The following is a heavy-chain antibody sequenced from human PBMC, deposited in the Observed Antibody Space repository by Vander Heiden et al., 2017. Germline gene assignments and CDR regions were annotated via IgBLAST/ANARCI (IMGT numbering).Heavy chain of an antibody. Sequence: QVQLVQSGAEVKKHGASVKVCCKASGYTFTGYYMNWVRQAPVQGLEWMGWINPNSGGTNYAQKFQGRVTMTRDTSISTAYMELSRLRSDDTAVYYCASPDRDDYEAFDIWGQGTMVTVSS. J-gene: IGHJ3*02. CDR2: INPNSGGT. CDR1: GYTFTGYY. CDR3: ASPDRDDYEAFDI. D-gene: IGHD4-17*01. V-gene: IGHV1-2*02.